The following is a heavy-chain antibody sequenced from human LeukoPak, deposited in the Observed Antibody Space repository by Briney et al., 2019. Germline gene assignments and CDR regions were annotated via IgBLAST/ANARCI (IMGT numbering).Heavy chain of an antibody. CDR1: GYTFTAYY. J-gene: IGHJ4*02. CDR2: INPDSGGT. V-gene: IGHV1-2*02. Sequence: GASVKVSCKASGYTFTAYYLHWVRQAPGQGLEWMGWINPDSGGTTCAQQFQGRITMTRDTSISTAYMDLTRLTSDDTAVHYCARDSGSSSWEFDFWGQGTLVTVSS. D-gene: IGHD6-13*01. CDR3: ARDSGSSSWEFDF.